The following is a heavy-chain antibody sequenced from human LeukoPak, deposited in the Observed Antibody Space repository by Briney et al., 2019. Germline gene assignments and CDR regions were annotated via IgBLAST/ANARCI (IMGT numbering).Heavy chain of an antibody. J-gene: IGHJ4*02. V-gene: IGHV3-48*01. CDR2: IGRNFPYFSSTK. CDR1: GFTVSSNY. CDR3: ARDLLFGATSYFDQ. Sequence: GGSLRLSCAASGFTVSSNYMSWVRQAPGKGLEWVSYIGRNFPYFSSTKHYADSVRGRFTISRDDAKNSLYLEINGLRAEDTAVYYCARDLLFGATSYFDQWGQGAPVTVSS. D-gene: IGHD2-15*01.